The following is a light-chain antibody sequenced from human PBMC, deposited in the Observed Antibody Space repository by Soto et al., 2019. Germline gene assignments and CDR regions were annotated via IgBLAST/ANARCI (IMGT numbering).Light chain of an antibody. J-gene: IGLJ2*01. V-gene: IGLV2-23*01. CDR3: CSYAGSRTHVV. CDR1: SSDVGSYNL. Sequence: QTVLTQPASVSGSPGQSSTISCTGTSSDVGSYNLVSWYQQHPGKAPKLMIYEGTKRPSGVSNRFSGSKSGNTASLTISGLQAEDEADYYCCSYAGSRTHVVFGGGTKLTVL. CDR2: EGT.